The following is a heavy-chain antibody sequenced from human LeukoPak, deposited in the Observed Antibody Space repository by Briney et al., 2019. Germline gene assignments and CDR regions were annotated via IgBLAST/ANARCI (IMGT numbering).Heavy chain of an antibody. D-gene: IGHD2-2*01. J-gene: IGHJ4*02. Sequence: PGRSLRLSCTASGFTFGDYAMSWVRQAPGRGLEWVASIKENGSEKWYRDSVKGRFTVSRDNADNSLYLQMGSLRVDDTAVYYCARGPLGGYCSDTSCYADYWGQGTLVTVSS. V-gene: IGHV3-7*03. CDR3: ARGPLGGYCSDTSCYADY. CDR1: GFTFGDYA. CDR2: IKENGSEK.